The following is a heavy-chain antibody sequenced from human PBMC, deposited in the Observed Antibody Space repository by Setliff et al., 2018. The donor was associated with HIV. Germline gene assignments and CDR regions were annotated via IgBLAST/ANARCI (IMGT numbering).Heavy chain of an antibody. Sequence: SETLSLTCTVSGGSISSYYWSWIRQPPGKGLEWIGYIYYSGSTNYNPSLKSRVAISVDTSKNHFSLKLSSVTAADTAVYYCASGEYSYGYRFDYWGQGTLVTVSS. CDR1: GGSISSYY. CDR3: ASGEYSYGYRFDY. D-gene: IGHD5-18*01. CDR2: IYYSGST. V-gene: IGHV4-59*01. J-gene: IGHJ4*02.